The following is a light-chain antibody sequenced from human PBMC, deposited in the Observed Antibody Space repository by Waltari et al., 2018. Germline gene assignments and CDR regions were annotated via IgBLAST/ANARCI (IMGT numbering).Light chain of an antibody. CDR2: EDT. CDR3: GTWDSSLSGAV. V-gene: IGLV1-51*02. J-gene: IGLJ7*01. CDR1: RSTIGNNY. Sequence: QSVLTQPPSVSAAPGQRVTISCSGGRSTIGNNYVTWYRQFPGTPPKLLIYEDTERPSGIAGRFSGSKSGTSATLDITGLQAGDEADYYCGTWDSSLSGAVFGGGTHLTVL.